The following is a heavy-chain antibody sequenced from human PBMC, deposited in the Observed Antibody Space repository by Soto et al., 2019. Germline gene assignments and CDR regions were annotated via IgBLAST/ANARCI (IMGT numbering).Heavy chain of an antibody. CDR3: AKGGYSIYPQSRDPYYYMDV. CDR1: GYTFNNYD. D-gene: IGHD6-13*01. CDR2: MNPHSGNT. V-gene: IGHV1-8*01. J-gene: IGHJ6*03. Sequence: ASVKVSCKASGYTFNNYDINWVRQATGQGLEWMGWMNPHSGNTGYAQRFQGRVSMTRNSSISTAYLELNSLRAEDTAVYYCAKGGYSIYPQSRDPYYYMDVWGKGTTVTVSS.